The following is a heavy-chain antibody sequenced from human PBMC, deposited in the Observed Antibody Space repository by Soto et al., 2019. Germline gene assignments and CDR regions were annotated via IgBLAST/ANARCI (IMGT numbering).Heavy chain of an antibody. CDR2: IYPGDSDI. Sequence: PGESLKISCKGSGCSFTHYWIAWVRQMPGKGLEWMGIIYPGDSDIRCSPSFQGQVTISADKSINTAYLQWNSLKASDTAMYYCARREAYCSSTSCYSIWFDPWGQGTLVTV. D-gene: IGHD2-2*01. CDR3: ARREAYCSSTSCYSIWFDP. J-gene: IGHJ5*02. CDR1: GCSFTHYW. V-gene: IGHV5-51*01.